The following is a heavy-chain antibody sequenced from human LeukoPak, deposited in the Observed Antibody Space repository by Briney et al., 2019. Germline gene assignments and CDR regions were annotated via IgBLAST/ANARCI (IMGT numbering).Heavy chain of an antibody. J-gene: IGHJ4*02. CDR3: ARESYYYDSSGYYSFDY. D-gene: IGHD3-22*01. CDR1: GFTFSSYS. Sequence: GGSLRLSCAASGFTFSSYSMNWVRQAPGKGPEWVSYISSSSSTIYYADSVKGRFTISRDNAKNSLYLQMNSLRAEDTAVYYCARESYYYDSSGYYSFDYWGQGTLVTVSS. V-gene: IGHV3-48*01. CDR2: ISSSSSTI.